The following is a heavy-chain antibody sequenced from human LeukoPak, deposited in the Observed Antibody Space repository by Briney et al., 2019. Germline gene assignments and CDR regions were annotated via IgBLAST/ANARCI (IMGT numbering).Heavy chain of an antibody. Sequence: GASVSVSCKASGYTFTSYDIHWVPQASGQGLECMGWMNPNSGNTGYAQKFQGRVTITRNTSISTAYMELSSLRSEDTAVYYCATGIQLLYNYWGQGTLVTVSS. J-gene: IGHJ4*02. CDR2: MNPNSGNT. V-gene: IGHV1-8*03. D-gene: IGHD2-2*02. CDR3: ATGIQLLYNY. CDR1: GYTFTSYD.